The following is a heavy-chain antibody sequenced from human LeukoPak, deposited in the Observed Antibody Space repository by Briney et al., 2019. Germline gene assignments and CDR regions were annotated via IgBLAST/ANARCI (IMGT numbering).Heavy chain of an antibody. Sequence: SETLSLTCTVSGGSISSGGYYWSWIRQHPGKGLEWIGYIYYSGSTYYNPSLKSRVTISVDTSKNQFSLKLSSVTAADTAVYYCGRGGAIRFLPGDYWGQGTLVTVSS. V-gene: IGHV4-31*03. J-gene: IGHJ4*02. D-gene: IGHD2-2*02. CDR3: GRGGAIRFLPGDY. CDR1: GGSISSGGYY. CDR2: IYYSGST.